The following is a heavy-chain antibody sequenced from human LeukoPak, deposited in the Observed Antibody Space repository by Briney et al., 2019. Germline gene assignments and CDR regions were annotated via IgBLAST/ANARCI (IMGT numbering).Heavy chain of an antibody. CDR1: GGSISSYY. CDR2: IYYSGST. V-gene: IGHV4-59*01. Sequence: ETLSLTCTVSGGSISSYYWSWIRQPPGKGLEWIGYIYYSGSTNYNPSLKSRVTISVDTSKNQFSLKLSSVTAADTAVYYCARDPRLSPTVTTAWFDPWGQGTLVTVSS. CDR3: ARDPRLSPTVTTAWFDP. D-gene: IGHD4-17*01. J-gene: IGHJ5*02.